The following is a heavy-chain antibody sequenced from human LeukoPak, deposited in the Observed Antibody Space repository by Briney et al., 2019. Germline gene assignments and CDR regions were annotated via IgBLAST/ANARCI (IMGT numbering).Heavy chain of an antibody. V-gene: IGHV1-8*01. Sequence: ASVKVSCKASGYTFTSYDINWVRQATGQGLEWMGWMSPNSGNTGYAQKFQGRVTMTRNTSISTAYMELSSLRSEGTAVYYCARRAYDFWSGSRICGMDVWGQGTTVTVSS. CDR2: MSPNSGNT. J-gene: IGHJ6*02. CDR3: ARRAYDFWSGSRICGMDV. D-gene: IGHD3-3*01. CDR1: GYTFTSYD.